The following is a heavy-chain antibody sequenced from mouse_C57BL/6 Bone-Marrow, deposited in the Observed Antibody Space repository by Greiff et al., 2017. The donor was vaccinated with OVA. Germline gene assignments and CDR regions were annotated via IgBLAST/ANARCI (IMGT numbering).Heavy chain of an antibody. CDR2: ISSGGSYT. J-gene: IGHJ2*01. CDR3: ARNYYGSRTYFDY. Sequence: EVQVVESGGDLVKPGGSLKLSCAASGFTFSSYGMSWVRQTPDKRLEWVATISSGGSYTYYPDSVKGRFTISRDNAKNTLYLQMSSLKSEDTAMYYCARNYYGSRTYFDYWGQGTTLTVSS. D-gene: IGHD1-1*01. V-gene: IGHV5-6*01. CDR1: GFTFSSYG.